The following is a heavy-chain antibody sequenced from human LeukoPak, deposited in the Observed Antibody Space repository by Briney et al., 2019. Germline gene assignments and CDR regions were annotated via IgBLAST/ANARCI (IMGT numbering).Heavy chain of an antibody. J-gene: IGHJ4*02. V-gene: IGHV3-30*18. CDR1: ALTFSSYG. CDR2: ISYVGSKK. D-gene: IGHD3-10*01. CDR3: AKDFGAGSNGY. Sequence: GRSLRLSCAVSALTFSSYGMQCVRHAPGKGLEWEAVISYVGSKKYYTDSVKGRFTISRDNSKNTLYLQMKSLRAEDTAVCYCAKDFGAGSNGYWGQGTLVTVSS.